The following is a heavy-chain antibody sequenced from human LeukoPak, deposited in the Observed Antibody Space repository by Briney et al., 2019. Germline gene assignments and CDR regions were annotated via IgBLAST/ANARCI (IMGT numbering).Heavy chain of an antibody. CDR3: AKDDIARGSGSYLDY. Sequence: PGGSLRLSCAASGFTFSSYAMPWVRQAPGKGLEWVAIVSYDGNKKHYADSVKGRFTISRDNSKNTLYLQMNNLRDEDTAVCYCAKDDIARGSGSYLDYWGQGTLVTVSS. CDR2: VSYDGNKK. CDR1: GFTFSSYA. J-gene: IGHJ4*02. D-gene: IGHD3-10*01. V-gene: IGHV3-30*18.